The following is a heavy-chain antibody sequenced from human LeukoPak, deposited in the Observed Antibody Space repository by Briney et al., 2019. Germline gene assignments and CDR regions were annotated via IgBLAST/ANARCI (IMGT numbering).Heavy chain of an antibody. V-gene: IGHV1-2*06. D-gene: IGHD2-21*02. J-gene: IGHJ4*02. CDR1: GYTFTGYY. CDR2: INPNSGGA. CDR3: ARTHNCGGDCYIFDD. Sequence: GASVKVSCKASGYTFTGYYLHWVRQAPGQGLEWMGRINPNSGGANFAQKFQGRVTMTRDTSISTAYMELSRLRSDDTAVYFCARTHNCGGDCYIFDDWGQGSLVTVSS.